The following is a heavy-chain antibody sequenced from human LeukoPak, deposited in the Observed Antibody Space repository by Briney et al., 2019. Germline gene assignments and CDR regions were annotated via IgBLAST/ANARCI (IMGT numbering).Heavy chain of an antibody. CDR2: IKQDGSEK. V-gene: IGHV3-7*01. D-gene: IGHD3-3*01. J-gene: IGHJ4*02. CDR3: ARDSSTNFWSGYPDY. Sequence: GGSLRLSCGASGFTFSIYWMTWVRQAPGKGLEWVANIKQDGSEKYYVDSVKGRLTVSRGNAKNSLYLQMNSLRAEDTAVYYCARDSSTNFWSGYPDYWGQGTLVTVSS. CDR1: GFTFSIYW.